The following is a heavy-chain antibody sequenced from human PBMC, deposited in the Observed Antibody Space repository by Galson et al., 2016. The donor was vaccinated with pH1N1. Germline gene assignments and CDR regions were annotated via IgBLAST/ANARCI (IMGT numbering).Heavy chain of an antibody. Sequence: SLRLSCAASGFTFDDYAMHWVRHAPGKGPEWVSGISWNSGSIGYADSVKGRFTISRDNAKNSLYLQMNSLRAEDTALHYCAKVRGYSYGFVDYWGQGTLVTVSS. V-gene: IGHV3-9*01. D-gene: IGHD5-18*01. CDR3: AKVRGYSYGFVDY. CDR1: GFTFDDYA. J-gene: IGHJ4*02. CDR2: ISWNSGSI.